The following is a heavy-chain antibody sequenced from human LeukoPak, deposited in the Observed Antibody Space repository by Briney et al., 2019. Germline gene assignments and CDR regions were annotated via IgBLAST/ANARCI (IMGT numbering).Heavy chain of an antibody. Sequence: PSQTLSLTCAVSGGSISGGGYSWSWIRQPPGKGLEWIGYIYHSGSTYYNPSLESRVTISVDRSKNQFSLKLSSVTAADTAVYYCARAVGYCSGGSCIHFDYWGQGTLVTVSS. J-gene: IGHJ4*02. CDR1: GGSISGGGYS. V-gene: IGHV4-30-2*01. CDR3: ARAVGYCSGGSCIHFDY. D-gene: IGHD2-15*01. CDR2: IYHSGST.